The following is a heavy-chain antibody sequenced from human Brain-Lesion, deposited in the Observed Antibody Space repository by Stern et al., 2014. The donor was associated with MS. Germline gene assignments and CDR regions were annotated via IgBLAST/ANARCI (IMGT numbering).Heavy chain of an antibody. CDR3: ARTSVVTPSDDVFDI. V-gene: IGHV4-30-2*01. CDR2: IYHSGST. D-gene: IGHD4-23*01. J-gene: IGHJ3*02. Sequence: QLQLQESGSGLVKPSQTLSLTCVVSGGSIGSGGHSWSWIRQPPGQGLEGVGYIYHSGSTFYNPSLESRVTISIDRSKNQFSLKLISVTAADAAVYYCARTSVVTPSDDVFDIWGQGTMVTVSS. CDR1: GGSIGSGGHS.